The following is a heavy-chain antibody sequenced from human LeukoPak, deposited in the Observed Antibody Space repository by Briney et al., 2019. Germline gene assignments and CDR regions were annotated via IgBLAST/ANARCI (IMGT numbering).Heavy chain of an antibody. V-gene: IGHV4-4*07. CDR1: GGSISSYY. Sequence: SETLSLTCTVSGGSISSYYWSWIRQPAGKGLEWIGRIYTSGSTNYNPSLKSRVTMSVDTSKNQFSLKLSSVTAADTAVYYCAREGGIRSFDWVDKYNWFDPWGQGTLVIVSS. CDR2: IYTSGST. CDR3: AREGGIRSFDWVDKYNWFDP. D-gene: IGHD3-9*01. J-gene: IGHJ5*02.